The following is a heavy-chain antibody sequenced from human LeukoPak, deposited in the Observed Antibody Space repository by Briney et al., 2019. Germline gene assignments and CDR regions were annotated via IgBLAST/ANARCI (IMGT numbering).Heavy chain of an antibody. Sequence: GGSLRLSCAGSGLAFINYWMTWVRQVPGKGLEWVANINRDGSGKYYLPSVRGRFTISKDDAKDSLYLQMDSLRPEDTAIYYCARVEYSGNGNLYWGQGTLVTVSS. D-gene: IGHD1-26*01. CDR3: ARVEYSGNGNLY. CDR2: INRDGSGK. CDR1: GLAFINYW. J-gene: IGHJ4*02. V-gene: IGHV3-7*03.